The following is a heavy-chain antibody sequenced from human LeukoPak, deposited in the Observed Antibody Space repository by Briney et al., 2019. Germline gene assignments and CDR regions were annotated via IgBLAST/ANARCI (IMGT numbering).Heavy chain of an antibody. CDR2: MNPRSGST. V-gene: IGHV1-8*03. D-gene: IGHD2-2*01. CDR3: ARVMSAMRTVA. J-gene: IGHJ6*03. CDR1: GYTFSNYD. Sequence: ASVKVSCKASGYTFSNYDINWVRQATGQGLEWMGWMNPRSGSTAYAQKFQGRVTITRNTSISTDYMELSTLRFEDTSVYYFARVMSAMRTVACGKGATCSVS.